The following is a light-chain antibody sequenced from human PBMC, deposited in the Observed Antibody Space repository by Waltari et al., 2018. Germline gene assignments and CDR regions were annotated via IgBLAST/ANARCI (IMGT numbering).Light chain of an antibody. CDR3: CSYAGGRTYVV. J-gene: IGLJ2*01. CDR2: AVT. V-gene: IGLV2-23*02. Sequence: QSALTQAASVSGSLGQSITISCTGTTNDVGAYDLVSWYQQHPGKAHRLIIYAVTERPSGVSNRFSGSKSGNTASLTISGLQAEDEADYHCCSYAGGRTYVVFGGGTKLTVL. CDR1: TNDVGAYDL.